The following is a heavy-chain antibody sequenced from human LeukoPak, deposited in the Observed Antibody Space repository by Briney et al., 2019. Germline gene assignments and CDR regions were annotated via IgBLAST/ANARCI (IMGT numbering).Heavy chain of an antibody. J-gene: IGHJ4*02. CDR3: ATDMVRGVIMTSDY. CDR2: FDPEDGET. CDR1: VYTLTELS. Sequence: ASVTVSFKVSVYTLTELSMHWVRQAPGKGGEGMGGFDPEDGETIYAQKFQGRVTMTEDTSTDTAYMELSSLRSEDTAVYYCATDMVRGVIMTSDYWGQGTLVTVSS. D-gene: IGHD3-10*01. V-gene: IGHV1-24*01.